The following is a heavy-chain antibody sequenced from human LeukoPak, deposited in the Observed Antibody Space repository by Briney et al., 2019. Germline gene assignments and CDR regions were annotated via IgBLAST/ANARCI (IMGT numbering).Heavy chain of an antibody. J-gene: IGHJ4*02. Sequence: GESLKISCKGSGYSFTSYWIGWVRQMPGKGLEWMGIIYPGDSDTRYSPSFQGQVTLSADKSISTAYLQWSNLQASDTATYYCARLTGSDFDYWGQGTLVTVSS. D-gene: IGHD1-20*01. CDR2: IYPGDSDT. CDR1: GYSFTSYW. CDR3: ARLTGSDFDY. V-gene: IGHV5-51*01.